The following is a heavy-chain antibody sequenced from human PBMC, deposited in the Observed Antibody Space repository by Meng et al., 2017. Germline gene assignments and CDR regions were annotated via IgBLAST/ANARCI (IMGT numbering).Heavy chain of an antibody. D-gene: IGHD6-6*01. CDR2: ISSSSSYI. Sequence: EVQRVESGGGLVKPGGSLRLSCAASGFSFSSYSMNWVRQAPGKGLEWVSSISSSSSYIYYADSVKGRFTISRDNAKNSLYLQMNSLRAEDTAVYYCARWLISAAPFDYWGQGTLVTVSS. CDR3: ARWLISAAPFDY. V-gene: IGHV3-21*01. J-gene: IGHJ4*02. CDR1: GFSFSSYS.